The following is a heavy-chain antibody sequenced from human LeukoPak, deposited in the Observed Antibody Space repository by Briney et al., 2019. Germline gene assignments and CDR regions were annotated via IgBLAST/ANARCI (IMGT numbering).Heavy chain of an antibody. J-gene: IGHJ5*02. CDR1: VYTLTGYY. CDR3: ARGWDSGYDVNWFDP. V-gene: IGHV1-2*02. Sequence: GASVKVSCKASVYTLTGYYMHWVRHAPGQGFEWMGWINPNSGGTNYAQKFQGRVTMTRDMSISTAYMELSRLTSDDTAVYFCARGWDSGYDVNWFDPWGQGTLVTVSS. CDR2: INPNSGGT. D-gene: IGHD5-12*01.